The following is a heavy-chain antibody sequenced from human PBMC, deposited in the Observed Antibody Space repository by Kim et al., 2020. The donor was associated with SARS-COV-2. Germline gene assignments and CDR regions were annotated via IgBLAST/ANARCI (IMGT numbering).Heavy chain of an antibody. Sequence: TSYTPTHKSRVSLSVDTSKNQFSLKLSSGTAADTAKYYCARDAPVLRYFEAWGQGTMVTVSS. CDR2: T. D-gene: IGHD3-9*01. V-gene: IGHV4-30-2*04. J-gene: IGHJ3*01. CDR3: ARDAPVLRYFEA.